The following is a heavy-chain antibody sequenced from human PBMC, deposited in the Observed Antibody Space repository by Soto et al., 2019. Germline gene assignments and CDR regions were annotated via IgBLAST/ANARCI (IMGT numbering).Heavy chain of an antibody. CDR1: GGSISSSSYY. J-gene: IGHJ4*02. CDR2: IYYSGST. CDR3: ARQGGIAVAGPSY. Sequence: ASETLSLTCTVSGGSISSSSYYWGWIRQPPGKGLEWTGSIYYSGSTYYNPSLKSRVTISVDTSKNQFSLKLSSVTAADTAVYYCARQGGIAVAGPSYWGQGTLVTVSS. V-gene: IGHV4-39*01. D-gene: IGHD6-19*01.